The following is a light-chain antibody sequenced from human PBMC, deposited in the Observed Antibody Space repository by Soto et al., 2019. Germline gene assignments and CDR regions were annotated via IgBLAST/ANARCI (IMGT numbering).Light chain of an antibody. J-gene: IGLJ3*02. CDR1: SSDVGGYNY. CDR2: DVN. CDR3: CSWAGNSLV. Sequence: QSALTQPRSVSGSPGQSVTISCTGTSSDVGGYNYVSWYQQHPGKAPKIKIYDVNERPAGVPDRSSGSKSGNTASLTISGLQAEDEADYYCCSWAGNSLVFGGGTKLTVL. V-gene: IGLV2-11*01.